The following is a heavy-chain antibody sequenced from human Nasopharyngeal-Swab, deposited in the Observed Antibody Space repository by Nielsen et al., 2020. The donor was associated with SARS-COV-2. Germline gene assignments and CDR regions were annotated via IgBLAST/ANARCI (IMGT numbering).Heavy chain of an antibody. CDR1: GGTFSSYA. D-gene: IGHD5-18*01. J-gene: IGHJ6*03. CDR2: IIPIFGTA. Sequence: VKVSCKASGGTFSSYAISWVRQAPGQGLEWMGGIIPIFGTANYAQKFQGRVTITADESTSTAYMELSSLRSEDTAVYYCARADTAMVKIFGYYYYMDVWGKGTTVTVSS. V-gene: IGHV1-69*01. CDR3: ARADTAMVKIFGYYYYMDV.